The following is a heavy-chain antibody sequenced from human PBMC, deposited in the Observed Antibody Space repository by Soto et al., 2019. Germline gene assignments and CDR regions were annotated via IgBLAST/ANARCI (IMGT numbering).Heavy chain of an antibody. V-gene: IGHV5-51*01. CDR3: ARQGDMAPPPADAFDI. CDR2: IYPGDSDA. D-gene: IGHD3-10*01. Sequence: GESLKISCKASGYTLIRFWIGWVRQTPGKGLEWMGIIYPGDSDARYSPSFAGQVTISVDKSITTAYLHWNSLEASDSAVYYCARQGDMAPPPADAFDIWGPATFLTVS. CDR1: GYTLIRFW. J-gene: IGHJ3*02.